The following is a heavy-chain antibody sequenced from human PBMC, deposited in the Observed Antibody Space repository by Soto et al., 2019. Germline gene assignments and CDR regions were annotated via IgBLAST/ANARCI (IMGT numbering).Heavy chain of an antibody. V-gene: IGHV3-30*14. CDR3: ARDRGSSTYYYGMDV. Sequence: QVQLVESGGGVVQPGRSLRLSCAASGFTFSSYAMHWVRQAPGKGLEWVAVISYDGSNKYYADSVKGRFTISRDNSKNTLYLQMNILKAEDTAVYYCARDRGSSTYYYGMDVWGQGTTVTVSS. CDR2: ISYDGSNK. J-gene: IGHJ6*02. CDR1: GFTFSSYA. D-gene: IGHD2-2*01.